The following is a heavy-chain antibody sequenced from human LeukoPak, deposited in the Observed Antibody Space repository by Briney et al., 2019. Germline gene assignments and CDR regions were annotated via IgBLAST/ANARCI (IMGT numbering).Heavy chain of an antibody. J-gene: IGHJ4*02. Sequence: ASVKVSCKASGGTFSSYAISWVRQAPGQGLEWMGGIIPIFGTANYAQKFQGRVTITADESTSTAYMELSSLRSEDTAVYYCASIGCSGGSCYDYWGQGTLVTVSS. V-gene: IGHV1-69*13. CDR3: ASIGCSGGSCYDY. CDR1: GGTFSSYA. CDR2: IIPIFGTA. D-gene: IGHD2-15*01.